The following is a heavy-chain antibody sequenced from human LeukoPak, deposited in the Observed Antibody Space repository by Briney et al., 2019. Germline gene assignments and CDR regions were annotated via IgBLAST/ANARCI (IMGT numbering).Heavy chain of an antibody. CDR1: GFTFSNYP. J-gene: IGHJ4*02. D-gene: IGHD1-1*01. V-gene: IGHV3-64D*06. Sequence: GGSLRLSCSASGFTFSNYPMHWVRQAPGKGLEYVSAISSNGGSTYYADSVKGRFTISRDNSKNTLYLQMSSLRGEDTAVYPCVKRTTGTNFFDYWGQGTLVTVSS. CDR3: VKRTTGTNFFDY. CDR2: ISSNGGST.